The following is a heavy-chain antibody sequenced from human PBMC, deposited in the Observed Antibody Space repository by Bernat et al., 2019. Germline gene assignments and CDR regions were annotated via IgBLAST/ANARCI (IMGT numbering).Heavy chain of an antibody. CDR2: INPNSGGT. V-gene: IGHV1-2*02. Sequence: QVQLVQSGAEVKKPGASVKVSCKASGYTFTGYYMHWVRQAPGQGLEWMGWINPNSGGTNYAQKFQGRVTMTRDTSISTAYMELSRLRSDDTAVYYCGRVWRSLQDYYYYGMDVWGQGTTVTVSS. CDR1: GYTFTGYY. J-gene: IGHJ6*02. D-gene: IGHD4-11*01. CDR3: GRVWRSLQDYYYYGMDV.